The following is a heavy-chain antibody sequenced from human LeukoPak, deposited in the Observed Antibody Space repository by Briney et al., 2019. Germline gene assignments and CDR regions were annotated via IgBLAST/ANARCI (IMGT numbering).Heavy chain of an antibody. Sequence: GGSLRLSCVASGFTFSSSAMSWVRQAPGKGLEWVSAISNNGGYTYYADSVQGRFTISRDNSKSTLCLQMNSLRAEDTAVYYCAKQLGYCSDGSCYFPYWGQGTLVTVSS. CDR3: AKQLGYCSDGSCYFPY. V-gene: IGHV3-23*01. J-gene: IGHJ4*02. D-gene: IGHD2-15*01. CDR1: GFTFSSSA. CDR2: ISNNGGYT.